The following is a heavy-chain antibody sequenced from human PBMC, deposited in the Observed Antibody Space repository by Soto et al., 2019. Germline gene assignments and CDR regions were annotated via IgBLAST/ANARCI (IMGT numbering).Heavy chain of an antibody. CDR2: IYYSGST. CDR1: GGSISSGGYY. V-gene: IGHV4-31*03. CDR3: ARGGYCSGGSCYSIYYYGMDV. Sequence: QVQLQESGPGLVKPSQTLSLTCTVSGGSISSGGYYWSWIRQHPGKGLEWIGYIYYSGSTYYNPSPKSRVTLSVVTSKNQFSLKLSSVTAADTAVYYCARGGYCSGGSCYSIYYYGMDVWGQGTTVTVSS. J-gene: IGHJ6*02. D-gene: IGHD2-15*01.